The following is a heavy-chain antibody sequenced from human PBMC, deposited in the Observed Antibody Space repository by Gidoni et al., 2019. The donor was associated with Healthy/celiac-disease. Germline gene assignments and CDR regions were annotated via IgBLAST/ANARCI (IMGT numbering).Heavy chain of an antibody. CDR1: GFTFSSYA. D-gene: IGHD6-13*01. J-gene: IGHJ6*03. CDR2: ISYDGSNK. V-gene: IGHV3-30*01. CDR3: ARDHIAAAGDYYYYYMDV. Sequence: QVQLVESGGGVVQPGRSLRLSCAASGFTFSSYAMHWVRQAPGKGLEWVAVISYDGSNKYYADSVKGRFTISRDNSKNTLYLQMNSLRAEDTAVYYCARDHIAAAGDYYYYYMDVWGKGTTVTVSS.